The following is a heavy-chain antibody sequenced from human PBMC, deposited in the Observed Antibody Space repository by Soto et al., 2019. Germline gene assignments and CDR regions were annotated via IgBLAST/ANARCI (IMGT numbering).Heavy chain of an antibody. J-gene: IGHJ4*02. Sequence: QITLKESGPSPVKPTQTLTVTCTFSGFSLSNSGVGVAWIRQPPGKALEWLALIYGDTDKRYSHSLKTRLTITKDTSKNQVVLTMTNMDPVDTATYSCAHCTLHDYGDYDPGTSHVFDSWGQGTLVTVSS. V-gene: IGHV2-5*02. CDR2: IYGDTDK. CDR1: GFSLSNSGVG. CDR3: AHCTLHDYGDYDPGTSHVFDS. D-gene: IGHD4-17*01.